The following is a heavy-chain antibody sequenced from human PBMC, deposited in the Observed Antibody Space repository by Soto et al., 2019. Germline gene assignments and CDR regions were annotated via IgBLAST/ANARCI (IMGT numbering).Heavy chain of an antibody. J-gene: IGHJ4*02. D-gene: IGHD6-6*01. Sequence: QVQLVESGGGVVQPGGSLRLSCATSGFLFSGYAMHWVRQTPGKGLEWVAVISYDGKEKYYADSAEGRFTISRESSGVTLYLQMSSLRVEDTAVYYCGRGIGLAARPQHLDHWGQGTLVTVSS. V-gene: IGHV3-30*04. CDR2: ISYDGKEK. CDR1: GFLFSGYA. CDR3: GRGIGLAARPQHLDH.